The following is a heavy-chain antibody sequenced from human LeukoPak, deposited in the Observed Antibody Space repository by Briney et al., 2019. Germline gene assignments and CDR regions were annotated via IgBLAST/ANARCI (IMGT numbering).Heavy chain of an antibody. CDR2: IIPIFGTA. J-gene: IGHJ3*02. D-gene: IGHD3-16*02. Sequence: ASVKVSCKASGGTFSSYAISWVRQAPGQGLEWMGGIIPIFGTANYAQKFQGRVTITADESTSTAYMELSSLRSEDTAVYYCAADPYYDYVWGSYRHRGEEYRYDPDIWGQGTMVTVSS. V-gene: IGHV1-69*13. CDR3: AADPYYDYVWGSYRHRGEEYRYDPDI. CDR1: GGTFSSYA.